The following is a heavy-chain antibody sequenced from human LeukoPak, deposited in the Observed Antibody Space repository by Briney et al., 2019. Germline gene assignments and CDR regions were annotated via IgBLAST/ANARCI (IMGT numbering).Heavy chain of an antibody. J-gene: IGHJ4*02. D-gene: IGHD3-10*01. CDR3: ARDEGYYGSGVDGS. Sequence: ASVKVSCKASGYTFTDYYLHWVRQAPGQGLEWMGRINPNSGGTNYAQKFQSRVTMTRDTSISTVYMELSRLRSDDTAIYYCARDEGYYGSGVDGSWGQGTLVTVSS. CDR2: INPNSGGT. V-gene: IGHV1-2*06. CDR1: GYTFTDYY.